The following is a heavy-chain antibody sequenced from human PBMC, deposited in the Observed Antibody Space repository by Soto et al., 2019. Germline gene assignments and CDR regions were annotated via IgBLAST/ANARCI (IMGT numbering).Heavy chain of an antibody. Sequence: GGSLRLSCAASGFTFSSYSMNWVRQAPGKGLEWVGRIKSKTDGGTTDYAAPVKGRFTISRDDSKNTLYLQMNSLKTEDTAVYYCTTDRGSYRNYYYYGMDVWGQGTTVTVSS. CDR2: IKSKTDGGTT. V-gene: IGHV3-15*01. J-gene: IGHJ6*02. CDR1: GFTFSSYS. D-gene: IGHD1-26*01. CDR3: TTDRGSYRNYYYYGMDV.